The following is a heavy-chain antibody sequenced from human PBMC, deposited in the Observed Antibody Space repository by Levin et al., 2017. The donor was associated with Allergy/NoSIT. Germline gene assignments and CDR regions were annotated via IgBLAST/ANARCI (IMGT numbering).Heavy chain of an antibody. CDR1: GFTFSSYG. CDR3: ARVDCSGGSCYVLDDWFDI. V-gene: IGHV3-33*01. CDR2: IWYDGSNK. Sequence: PGGSLRLSCAASGFTFSSYGMHWVRQAPGKGLEWVAVIWYDGSNKYYADSVKGRFTISRDNSKNTLYLQMNSLRAKDTAVYYCARVDCSGGSCYVLDDWFDIWGQGTMVTVSS. J-gene: IGHJ3*02. D-gene: IGHD2-15*01.